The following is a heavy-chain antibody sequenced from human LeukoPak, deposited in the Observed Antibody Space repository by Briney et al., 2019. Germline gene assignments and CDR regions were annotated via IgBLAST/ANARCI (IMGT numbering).Heavy chain of an antibody. D-gene: IGHD4-11*01. J-gene: IGHJ5*02. V-gene: IGHV1-69*13. Sequence: SVKVSCKASGGTFSSYAISWVRQAPGQGLEWMGGIIPIFGTANYAQKFQGGVTITADESTSTAYMELSSLRSEDTAVYYCAIDRLQYNWFDPWGQGTLVTVSS. CDR1: GGTFSSYA. CDR2: IIPIFGTA. CDR3: AIDRLQYNWFDP.